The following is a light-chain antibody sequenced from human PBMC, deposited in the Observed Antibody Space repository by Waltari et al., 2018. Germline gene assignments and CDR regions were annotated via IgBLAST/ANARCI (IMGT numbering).Light chain of an antibody. CDR2: EGT. Sequence: QSALTQPASVSGSPGQSVTISCTGSSTDLGSSTLVSWYQHHPDKAPQLLIYEGTERPSGVSHRFSGSKSGNTASLTISKLQAEDEADYYCFSYADGRSLVFGGGTKLTVL. J-gene: IGLJ2*01. CDR1: STDLGSSTL. V-gene: IGLV2-23*01. CDR3: FSYADGRSLV.